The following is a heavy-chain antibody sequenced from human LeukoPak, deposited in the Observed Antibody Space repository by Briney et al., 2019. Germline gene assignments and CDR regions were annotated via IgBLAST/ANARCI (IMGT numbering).Heavy chain of an antibody. J-gene: IGHJ5*02. CDR2: IYHTGTI. CDR3: ARVVSQYGDYAWIVSWFDP. Sequence: SETLSLTCTVSGDSISSGYYWAWIRQPPGKGLESIGNIYHTGTIYYISSLKSRVTISVDTSKNEFSLKLTSVTAADTAVYYCARVVSQYGDYAWIVSWFDPWGHGTLVTVSS. D-gene: IGHD4-17*01. V-gene: IGHV4-38-2*02. CDR1: GDSISSGYY.